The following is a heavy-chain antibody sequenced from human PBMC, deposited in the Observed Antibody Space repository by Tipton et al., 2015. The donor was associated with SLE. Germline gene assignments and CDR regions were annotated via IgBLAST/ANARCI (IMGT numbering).Heavy chain of an antibody. D-gene: IGHD6-19*01. V-gene: IGHV1-2*06. CDR1: RYTFTGYY. Sequence: QSGAEVKKPGASVKVSCKASRYTFTGYYMHWVRQAPGQGLEWMGRINPNSGGTNYAQKFQGRVTMTTDTSTSTAYMELRSLRSDDTAVYYCALAVAGRSSIDYWGQGTLVTVSS. CDR2: INPNSGGT. CDR3: ALAVAGRSSIDY. J-gene: IGHJ4*02.